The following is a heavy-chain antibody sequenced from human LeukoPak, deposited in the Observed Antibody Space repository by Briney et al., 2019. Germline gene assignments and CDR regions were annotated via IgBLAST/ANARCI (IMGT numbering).Heavy chain of an antibody. Sequence: PGGSLRLSCAASGFTFSDYAMHWVRQAPGKGLEWVAVLSYGGTNKYYADSVKGRFTISRDNSKNPMFLQMNSLRAEDTVVYYCARDPSGSDSSGYYYGAFDIWGQGTVVTVSS. V-gene: IGHV3-30-3*01. J-gene: IGHJ3*02. CDR2: LSYGGTNK. CDR1: GFTFSDYA. CDR3: ARDPSGSDSSGYYYGAFDI. D-gene: IGHD3-22*01.